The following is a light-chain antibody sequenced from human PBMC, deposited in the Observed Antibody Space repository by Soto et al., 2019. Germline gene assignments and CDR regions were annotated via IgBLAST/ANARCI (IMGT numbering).Light chain of an antibody. V-gene: IGLV2-14*01. CDR2: EVV. Sequence: QSVLTQPASVSGSPGQSITISCTGTSSDIGGYKSISWYQQYPGKAPELIIYEVVNRPSGVSHRFSGSKSGNTASLTISGLQAEDEADYYCSSFTSSITYVFGSGTKLTVL. CDR1: SSDIGGYKS. CDR3: SSFTSSITYV. J-gene: IGLJ1*01.